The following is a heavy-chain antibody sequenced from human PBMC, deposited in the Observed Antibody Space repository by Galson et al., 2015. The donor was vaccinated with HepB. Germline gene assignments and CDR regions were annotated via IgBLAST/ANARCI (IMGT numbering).Heavy chain of an antibody. V-gene: IGHV1-2*06. D-gene: IGHD6-13*01. CDR2: INPNSGGT. Sequence: SVKVSCKASGYTFTAYYIHWVRQAPGQGLEWMGRINPNSGGTNYAQKFQGRVTMTRDTSISTAYMELSRLRSDDTAVYYCARVVGSSWYWTDYWGQGTLVTVSS. CDR3: ARVVGSSWYWTDY. CDR1: GYTFTAYY. J-gene: IGHJ4*02.